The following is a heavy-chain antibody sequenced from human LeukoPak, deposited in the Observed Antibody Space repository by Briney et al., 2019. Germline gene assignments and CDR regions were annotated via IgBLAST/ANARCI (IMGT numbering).Heavy chain of an antibody. V-gene: IGHV4-39*07. CDR3: AKPSNYYGSATDAFDF. J-gene: IGHJ3*01. CDR1: GGSISSNPNY. CDR2: MLDSATT. D-gene: IGHD3-10*01. Sequence: SETLSLTCSVSGGSISSNPNYWAWIRQPPGKGLEWIASMLDSATTYYNPSLKSRVTISVDTSKNHFSLKLNSVTAADTAVYYCAKPSNYYGSATDAFDFWGQGTMVTVSS.